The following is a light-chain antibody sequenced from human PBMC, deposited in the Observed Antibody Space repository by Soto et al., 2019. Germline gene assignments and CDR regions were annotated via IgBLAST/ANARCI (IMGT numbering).Light chain of an antibody. V-gene: IGKV3-20*01. CDR2: GAS. CDR1: QSVSSSY. CDR3: QQYGDLKYT. J-gene: IGKJ2*01. Sequence: EIVLTQSPGTLSLSPGERATLSCRASQSVSSSYLVWYQQKPGQAPRLLIYGASSRATGIPDRFSGSGSWTDFTVTISRLEPEDSAVYCCQQYGDLKYTFGPGTKLEIK.